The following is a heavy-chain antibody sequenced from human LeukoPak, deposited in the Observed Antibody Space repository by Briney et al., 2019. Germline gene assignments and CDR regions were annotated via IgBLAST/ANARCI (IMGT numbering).Heavy chain of an antibody. CDR1: GGSISSGGYS. V-gene: IGHV4-31*03. D-gene: IGHD6-13*01. J-gene: IGHJ4*02. CDR3: AREAIAAHEVDY. CDR2: IYYSGST. Sequence: SQTLSLTCTVSGGSISSGGYSWSWIRQHPGKGLEWIGYIYYSGSTYYNPSLKSRVTISVDTSKNQFSLKLSSVTAADTAVYYCAREAIAAHEVDYWGQGTLVTVSS.